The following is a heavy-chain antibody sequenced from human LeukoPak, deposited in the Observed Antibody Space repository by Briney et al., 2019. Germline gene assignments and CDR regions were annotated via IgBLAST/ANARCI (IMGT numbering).Heavy chain of an antibody. Sequence: PGGSLRLSCSASGFTFSSYAMHWVRQAPGKGLKYVSGISYNGGGTYYADSVKGRFTISRDDSKNTLYLQMNSLRAEDTAVYYCAKDLGRYRNNYFDYWGQGTLVTVSS. CDR2: ISYNGGGT. CDR3: AKDLGRYRNNYFDY. CDR1: GFTFSSYA. V-gene: IGHV3-64*04. D-gene: IGHD1-26*01. J-gene: IGHJ4*02.